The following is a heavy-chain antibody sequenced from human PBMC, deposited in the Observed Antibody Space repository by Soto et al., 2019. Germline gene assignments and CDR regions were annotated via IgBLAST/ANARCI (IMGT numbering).Heavy chain of an antibody. CDR1: GFTFSGSA. D-gene: IGHD1-26*01. Sequence: HPGGSLRLSCAASGFTFSGSAMHWVRQASGKGLEWVGRIRSKANSYATAYAASVKGRFTISRDDSKNTAYLQMNSLKTEDTAVYYCTTFSRGVSEYYYYYGMDVWGQGTTVTVSS. CDR3: TTFSRGVSEYYYYYGMDV. V-gene: IGHV3-73*01. CDR2: IRSKANSYAT. J-gene: IGHJ6*02.